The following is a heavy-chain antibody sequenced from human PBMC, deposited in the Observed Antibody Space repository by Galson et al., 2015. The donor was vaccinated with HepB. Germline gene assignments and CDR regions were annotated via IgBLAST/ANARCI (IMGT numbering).Heavy chain of an antibody. Sequence: SLRLSCAVSGSTFDSASLNWVRQAPGKGLEWVAIVSSEGNRDFYADSVRGRFTISRDNPQRRVFLQMNSLRSEDTATYFCATMPGMASAFENWGQGVQVTVSS. V-gene: IGHV3-30*04. CDR2: VSSEGNRD. CDR3: ATMPGMASAFEN. J-gene: IGHJ4*02. D-gene: IGHD6-13*01. CDR1: GSTFDSAS.